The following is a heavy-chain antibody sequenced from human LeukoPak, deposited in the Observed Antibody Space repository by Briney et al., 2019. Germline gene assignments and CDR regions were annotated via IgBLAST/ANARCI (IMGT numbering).Heavy chain of an antibody. Sequence: PSQTLSLTCTVSGGSIKSDDYYWSWIRQPPGKGLEWIGYIYHSRNTYYNPSLKSRVTISVDTSKNQFSLKLSSVTAADTAVYCCATYGGNSPLGFNYWGQGTLVTVSS. CDR3: ATYGGNSPLGFNY. CDR2: IYHSRNT. V-gene: IGHV4-30-4*01. CDR1: GGSIKSDDYY. D-gene: IGHD4-23*01. J-gene: IGHJ4*02.